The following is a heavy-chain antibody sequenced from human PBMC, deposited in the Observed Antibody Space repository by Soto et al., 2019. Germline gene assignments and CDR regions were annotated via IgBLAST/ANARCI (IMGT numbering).Heavy chain of an antibody. CDR1: GYSFTSYW. Sequence: GESLKISCKGSGYSFTSYWIGWVRQMPGKGPEWMGIIHPGDSDARYSPSFQGQVTISVDKSTSTAYLQWSSLKASDTAMYYCATDTARTYYYYGMDVWGQGTTVTVS. J-gene: IGHJ6*02. D-gene: IGHD5-18*01. CDR3: ATDTARTYYYYGMDV. V-gene: IGHV5-51*01. CDR2: IHPGDSDA.